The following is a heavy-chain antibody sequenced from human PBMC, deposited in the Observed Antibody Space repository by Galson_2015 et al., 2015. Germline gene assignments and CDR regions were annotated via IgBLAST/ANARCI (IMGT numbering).Heavy chain of an antibody. V-gene: IGHV4-39*01. CDR1: GGSISSSSDY. J-gene: IGHJ4*02. CDR2: IYYSGST. Sequence: SETLSLTCTVSGGSISSSSDYWGWIRQPPGKGLEWIGNIYYSGSTYYNPSLKSRVTISVDTSKNQFSLKVSSVTAADTAVYYCARTSPDSSGYYALDYWGQGTLVTVSS. D-gene: IGHD3-22*01. CDR3: ARTSPDSSGYYALDY.